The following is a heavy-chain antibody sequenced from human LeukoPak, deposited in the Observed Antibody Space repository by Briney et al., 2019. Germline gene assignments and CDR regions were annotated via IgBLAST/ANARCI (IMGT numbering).Heavy chain of an antibody. J-gene: IGHJ3*02. V-gene: IGHV4-4*07. Sequence: SETLSLTSTDSGGTINSYYWSWIPQPPGKELKWIGRTYTSGTTNYNPSLKSRVTMSVDTSKNQFSLKLSSVTAAATAVYYCARDPPTYYYDSSDAFDIWGQGTMVTVSS. D-gene: IGHD3-22*01. CDR1: GGTINSYY. CDR3: ARDPPTYYYDSSDAFDI. CDR2: TYTSGTT.